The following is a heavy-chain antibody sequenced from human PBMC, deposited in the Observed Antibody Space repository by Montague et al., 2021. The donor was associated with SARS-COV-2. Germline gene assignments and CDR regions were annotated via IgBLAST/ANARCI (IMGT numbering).Heavy chain of an antibody. Sequence: PALVKPTQTLTLTCTFSGFSLSTSGVGVGWIRQPPGKALEWLALIYWDDDKRYSPSLKSRLTITKDTSKNQVVLTLTNMDPVDTATYYCAHSGMITFGGIIVKACDWFDPWGQGTLVTVSS. CDR3: AHSGMITFGGIIVKACDWFDP. CDR2: IYWDDDK. CDR1: GFSLSTSGVG. V-gene: IGHV2-5*02. D-gene: IGHD3-16*02. J-gene: IGHJ5*02.